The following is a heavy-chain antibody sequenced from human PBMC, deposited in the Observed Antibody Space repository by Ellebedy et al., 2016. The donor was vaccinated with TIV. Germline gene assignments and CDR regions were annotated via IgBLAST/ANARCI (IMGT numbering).Heavy chain of an antibody. J-gene: IGHJ4*02. Sequence: GGSLRLXXAASGFTVSSNYMSWVRQAPGKGLEWVSVIYSGGSTYYADSVKGRFTISRDNSKNTLYLQMNSLRAEDTAVYYCARDTPPFYGSGLHWGQGTLVTVSS. D-gene: IGHD3-10*01. CDR1: GFTVSSNY. CDR2: IYSGGST. CDR3: ARDTPPFYGSGLH. V-gene: IGHV3-66*01.